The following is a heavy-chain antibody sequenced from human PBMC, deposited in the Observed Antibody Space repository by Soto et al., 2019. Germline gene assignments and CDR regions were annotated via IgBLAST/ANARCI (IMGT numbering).Heavy chain of an antibody. D-gene: IGHD3-16*02. CDR2: ISYDGSNK. CDR1: GFTFSSYA. Sequence: QVQLVESGGGEVQPGRSLRLSCAASGFTFSSYAMHWVRQAPGKGLEWVAVISYDGSNKYYADSVKGRFTISRDNSKNTLYLQIYSLSAEDTAVYYCGGRGELSSFAFDLWGQGTMVTVSS. V-gene: IGHV3-30-3*01. J-gene: IGHJ3*01. CDR3: GGRGELSSFAFDL.